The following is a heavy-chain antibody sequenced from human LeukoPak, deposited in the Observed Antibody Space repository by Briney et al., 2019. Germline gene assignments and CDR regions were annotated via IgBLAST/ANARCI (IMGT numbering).Heavy chain of an antibody. CDR1: GGSISSGSYY. Sequence: SETLSLTCTVSGGSISSGSYYWSWIRQPAGKELEWIVRIYTTGSTNYSPSLKSRVTISVDTSKNQFSLKLSSVTAADTAVYYCARGFPNLSSSWGGYYYYYYMDVWGKGTTVTVSS. V-gene: IGHV4-61*02. CDR2: IYTTGST. CDR3: ARGFPNLSSSWGGYYYYYYMDV. J-gene: IGHJ6*03. D-gene: IGHD6-13*01.